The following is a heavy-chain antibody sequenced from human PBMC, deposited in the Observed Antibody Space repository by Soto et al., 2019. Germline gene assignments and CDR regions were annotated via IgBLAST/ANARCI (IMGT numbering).Heavy chain of an antibody. CDR3: AKDWRVVVVSGAVDY. CDR2: ISYDGSNK. Sequence: PGGSLRLSCAASGFTFSSYGMHWVRQAPGKGLEWVAVISYDGSNKYYADSVKGRFTISRDNSKNTLYLQMNSLRAEDTAVYYCAKDWRVVVVSGAVDYWGQGTLVTVSS. J-gene: IGHJ4*02. CDR1: GFTFSSYG. V-gene: IGHV3-30*18. D-gene: IGHD3-22*01.